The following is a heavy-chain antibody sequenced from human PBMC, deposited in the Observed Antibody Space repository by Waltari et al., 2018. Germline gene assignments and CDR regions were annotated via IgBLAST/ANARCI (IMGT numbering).Heavy chain of an antibody. Sequence: EVKLVESGGGLVQPGGSLRLACATSGFTCTTYRRSWVRQARGKGLGWFANIKQYGSEKHHVASVRGRFTISSDNAKNSLYLQMNSLRAEDTAVYYCVRDQGSTDYYGMCAWGQGTTVTVSS. D-gene: IGHD3-10*01. V-gene: IGHV3-7*01. CDR1: GFTCTTYR. J-gene: IGHJ6*02. CDR2: IKQYGSEK. CDR3: VRDQGSTDYYGMCA.